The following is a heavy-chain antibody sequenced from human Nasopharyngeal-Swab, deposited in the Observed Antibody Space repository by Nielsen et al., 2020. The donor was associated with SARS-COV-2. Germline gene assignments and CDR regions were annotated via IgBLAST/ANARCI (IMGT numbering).Heavy chain of an antibody. CDR2: INPNSGGT. Sequence: ASVQVSCKASGYTFTGYYMLWVRQAPGQGLEWMGWINPNSGGTNYAQKFQGRVTMTRDTSISTAYMELRRLRSDDTAVYYCARDGSSSWYEQLDYWGQGTLVTVSS. CDR1: GYTFTGYY. J-gene: IGHJ4*02. D-gene: IGHD6-13*01. CDR3: ARDGSSSWYEQLDY. V-gene: IGHV1-2*02.